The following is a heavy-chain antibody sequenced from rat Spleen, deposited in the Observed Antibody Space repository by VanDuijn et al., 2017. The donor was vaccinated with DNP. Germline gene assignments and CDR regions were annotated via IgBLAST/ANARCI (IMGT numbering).Heavy chain of an antibody. CDR2: ISTVGDNG. CDR1: GFTFSDYA. V-gene: IGHV5S23*01. D-gene: IGHD1-11*01. Sequence: EVQLVESGGDLVQPGRSLILSCAASGFTFSDYAMAWVRQAPKKGLEWVATISTVGDNGVYRDSVKGRFTISGDNAKSTLYLQMNSLRSEDTATYYCASRSGNYGGYMDYWGQGVMVTVSS. CDR3: ASRSGNYGGYMDY. J-gene: IGHJ2*01.